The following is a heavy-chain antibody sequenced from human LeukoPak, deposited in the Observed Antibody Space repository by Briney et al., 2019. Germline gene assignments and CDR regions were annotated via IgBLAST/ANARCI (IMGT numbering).Heavy chain of an antibody. V-gene: IGHV4-38-2*02. Sequence: SETLSLTCTVSGYSISSGYYWGWIRQPPGKGLEWIGSIYHSGSTYYNPSLKSRVTISVDTSKNQFSLKLSSVTAADTAVYYCARVISVYSSGWGCFDYWGQGTLVTVSS. CDR3: ARVISVYSSGWGCFDY. J-gene: IGHJ4*02. CDR1: GYSISSGYY. CDR2: IYHSGST. D-gene: IGHD6-19*01.